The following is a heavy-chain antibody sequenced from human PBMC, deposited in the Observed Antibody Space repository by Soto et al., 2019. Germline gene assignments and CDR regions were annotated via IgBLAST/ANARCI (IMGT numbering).Heavy chain of an antibody. CDR2: IIPIFGTA. Sequence: SVKVSCKASGGTFSSYAISWVRQAPGQGLEWMGGIIPIFGTANYAQKFQGRVTITADESTSTAYMELSSLRSEDTAVYYCARERDIVVVPAAIHYGMDVWGQGTTATVSS. J-gene: IGHJ6*02. D-gene: IGHD2-2*01. CDR3: ARERDIVVVPAAIHYGMDV. CDR1: GGTFSSYA. V-gene: IGHV1-69*13.